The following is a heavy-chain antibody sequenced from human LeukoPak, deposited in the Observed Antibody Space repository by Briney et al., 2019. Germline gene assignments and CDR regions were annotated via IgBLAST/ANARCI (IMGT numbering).Heavy chain of an antibody. CDR3: ARGSIVAANFDI. D-gene: IGHD6-13*01. Sequence: GGSLRLSCAASGFTFSDYYMSWIRQAPGKGLEWVSYISSSGSTIYYADSVKGRFTISRDNAKNSLYLQLNSLRVEDTAVYYCARGSIVAANFDIWGQGTLVTVSS. CDR1: GFTFSDYY. J-gene: IGHJ4*02. V-gene: IGHV3-11*04. CDR2: ISSSGSTI.